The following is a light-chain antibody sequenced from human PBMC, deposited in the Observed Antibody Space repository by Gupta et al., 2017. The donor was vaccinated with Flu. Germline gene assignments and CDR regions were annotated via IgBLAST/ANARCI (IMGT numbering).Light chain of an antibody. CDR1: SYNIGAGHR. CDR2: GDV. J-gene: IGLJ2*01. CDR3: QYYDDTFGGWWI. V-gene: IGLV1-40*01. Sequence: TISCSGGSYNIGAGHRVHWYQQLPGKPPTLMIYGDVVRPSGIPDRFSGSNYGTSDTPAITGLLAEDEAEDDCQYYDDTFGGWWIFGGGTKLTVL.